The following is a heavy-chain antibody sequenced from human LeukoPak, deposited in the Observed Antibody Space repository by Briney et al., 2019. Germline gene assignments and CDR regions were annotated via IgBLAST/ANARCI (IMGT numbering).Heavy chain of an antibody. D-gene: IGHD6-19*01. CDR3: ARVNYNSAWYYFDY. Sequence: KSSETLSLTCTVSGGSINGYYWSWIRQPAGKRLEWIGRIYTSGSTNYNPSLKSRVSMSVDTSKNQFALKLSSVTAADTAVYYCARVNYNSAWYYFDYWGQGTLVTVSS. V-gene: IGHV4-4*07. CDR1: GGSINGYY. J-gene: IGHJ4*02. CDR2: IYTSGST.